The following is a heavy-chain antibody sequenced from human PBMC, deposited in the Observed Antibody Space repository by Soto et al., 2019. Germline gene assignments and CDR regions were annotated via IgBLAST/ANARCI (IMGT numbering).Heavy chain of an antibody. D-gene: IGHD2-2*01. J-gene: IGHJ3*02. CDR2: IKQDGSVR. CDR3: ARDGGYCNRTDCFDAFDI. CDR1: GFTFSSYW. V-gene: IGHV3-7*01. Sequence: GGSLRLSCAASGFTFSSYWMTWVRQAPGKGLEWVANIKQDGSVRNYGDSVKGRFTISRDNAKNSLFLQMDSLRAEDTAIYYCARDGGYCNRTDCFDAFDIWGQGTMVTVSS.